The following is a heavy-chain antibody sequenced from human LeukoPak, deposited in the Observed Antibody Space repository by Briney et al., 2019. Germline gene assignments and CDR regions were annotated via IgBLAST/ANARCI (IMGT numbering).Heavy chain of an antibody. CDR2: INHSGST. Sequence: SETLSLTCAVYGGSFSGYYWSWIRQPPGKGLEWIGEINHSGSTNYNPSLKSRVTISVDTSKNQFSLKLSSVTAADTAVYYCARRIRYSVKRWFDPWGQGTLVTVSS. J-gene: IGHJ5*02. D-gene: IGHD3-9*01. CDR1: GGSFSGYY. V-gene: IGHV4-34*01. CDR3: ARRIRYSVKRWFDP.